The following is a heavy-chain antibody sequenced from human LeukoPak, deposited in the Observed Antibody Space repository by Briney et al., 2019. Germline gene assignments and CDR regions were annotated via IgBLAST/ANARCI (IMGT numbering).Heavy chain of an antibody. CDR3: ARTTTVTSGYDY. J-gene: IGHJ4*02. CDR2: IYTSGST. Sequence: SETLSLTCSVSGASISRYYWSWIRQPAGKGLEWIGRIYTSGSTNYNPSLKSRVTMSVDTSKNQFSLKLSSVTAADTAVYYCARTTTVTSGYDYWGQGTLVTVSS. V-gene: IGHV4-4*07. D-gene: IGHD4-17*01. CDR1: GASISRYY.